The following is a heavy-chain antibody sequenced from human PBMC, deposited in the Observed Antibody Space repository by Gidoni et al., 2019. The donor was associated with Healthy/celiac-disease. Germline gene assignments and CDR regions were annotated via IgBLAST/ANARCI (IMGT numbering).Heavy chain of an antibody. CDR1: GGSFSGYY. V-gene: IGHV4-34*01. J-gene: IGHJ4*02. CDR2: INHSGST. CDR3: ARIPYCSGGSCYSYYFDY. Sequence: QVQLQQWGAGLLKPSETLSLTCAVYGGSFSGYYWSWIRQPPGKGLEWIGEINHSGSTNYHPSLQSRVTISVDTSKHQFSLKLSSVTAADTAVYYCARIPYCSGGSCYSYYFDYWGQGTLVTVSS. D-gene: IGHD2-15*01.